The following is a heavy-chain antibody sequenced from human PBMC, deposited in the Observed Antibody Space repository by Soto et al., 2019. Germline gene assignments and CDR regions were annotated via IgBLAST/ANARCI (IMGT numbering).Heavy chain of an antibody. V-gene: IGHV1-18*01. D-gene: IGHD4-17*01. J-gene: IGHJ5*02. CDR1: GYTFTSYG. CDR3: ARDHGLRPNGEWCDP. CDR2: ISAYNGNT. Sequence: ASVKVSCKASGYTFTSYGISWVRQAPGQGLEWMGWISAYNGNTNYAQKLQGRVTMTTDTSTSTAYMELRSLRSDDTAVYYCARDHGLRPNGEWCDPWGQGTLVTVSS.